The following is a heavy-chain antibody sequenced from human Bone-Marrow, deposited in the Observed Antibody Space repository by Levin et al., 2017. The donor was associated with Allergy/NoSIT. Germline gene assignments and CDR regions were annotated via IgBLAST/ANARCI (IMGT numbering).Heavy chain of an antibody. J-gene: IGHJ6*02. Sequence: ASVKVSCKTSGYTYNYYGIAWVRQAPGQGLEWMGWISVSNGNTIYAQKFQGRATMTTDTSATTAYLELRSLRSDDTALYYCARGELWFGAFSMDVWGQGTTISVS. CDR2: ISVSNGNT. CDR3: ARGELWFGAFSMDV. CDR1: GYTYNYYG. D-gene: IGHD3-10*01. V-gene: IGHV1-18*01.